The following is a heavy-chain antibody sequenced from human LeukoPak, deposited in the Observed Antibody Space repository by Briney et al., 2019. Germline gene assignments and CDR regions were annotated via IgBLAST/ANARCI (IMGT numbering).Heavy chain of an antibody. J-gene: IGHJ5*02. Sequence: PGGSLRLSCAASGXIVSRNFVSWVRQAPGKGLQWVAIMYAGGTTDYSESVRGRFYISRDTSNNTLSLQMNSLRAEDTAVYYCARGSGSGWPLDRWGQGTLVTVSS. CDR2: MYAGGTT. CDR3: ARGSGSGWPLDR. V-gene: IGHV3-53*01. CDR1: GXIVSRNF. D-gene: IGHD6-19*01.